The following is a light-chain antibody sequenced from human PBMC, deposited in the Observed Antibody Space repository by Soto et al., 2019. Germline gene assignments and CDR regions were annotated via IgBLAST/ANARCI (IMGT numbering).Light chain of an antibody. CDR1: QSISTE. CDR2: SAS. CDR3: QQCHNWPLT. V-gene: IGKV3-15*01. Sequence: EIAMTQSPATLSVSPGERATLSCRASQSISTELAWYQQIPGQPPRLLIYSASTRATGLPARFTGSGSGSEFTLTISGLQSEDFAIYYCQQCHNWPLTFGQGTRLEI. J-gene: IGKJ2*01.